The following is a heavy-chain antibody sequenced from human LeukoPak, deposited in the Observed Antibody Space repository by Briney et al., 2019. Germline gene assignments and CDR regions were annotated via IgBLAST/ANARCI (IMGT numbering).Heavy chain of an antibody. D-gene: IGHD2-2*01. Sequence: GGSLRLSCAASGFTFSNAWMSWVRQAPGKGLEWVGRIKSKTDGGTTEYAAPVKGRFTISRDDSKNTLYLQLNSLKTEDTAAYYCTTDPLVVVPPPPGFAYGMDFWGKGTTVTVSS. CDR3: TTDPLVVVPPPPGFAYGMDF. CDR2: IKSKTDGGTT. CDR1: GFTFSNAW. V-gene: IGHV3-15*01. J-gene: IGHJ6*04.